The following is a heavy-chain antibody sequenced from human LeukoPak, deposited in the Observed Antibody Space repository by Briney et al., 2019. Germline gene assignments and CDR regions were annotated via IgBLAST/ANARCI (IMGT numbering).Heavy chain of an antibody. D-gene: IGHD3-10*01. CDR1: GYSFTGYY. CDR3: ARPHYYGSGSYLFWFDP. CDR2: INPNSGGT. V-gene: IGHV1-2*02. J-gene: IGHJ5*02. Sequence: ASVKVSCKTSGYSFTGYYIHWVRQAPGQGLEWMGWINPNSGGTNYAQKFQGRVTMTRDTSISTAYMELSRLRSDDTAVYYCARPHYYGSGSYLFWFDPWGQGTLVTVSS.